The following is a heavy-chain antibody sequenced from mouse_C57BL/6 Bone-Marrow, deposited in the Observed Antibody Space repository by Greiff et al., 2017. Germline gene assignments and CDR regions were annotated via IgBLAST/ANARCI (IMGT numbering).Heavy chain of an antibody. Sequence: VKLMESGPGLVQPSQSLSITCTVSGFSLTSYGVHWVRQSPGKGLEWLGVIWSGGSTDYNAAFISRLSISKDNSKSQVFVKMNSLQADDTAIYYCARNRGIYGNDFDYWGQGTTLTVSS. D-gene: IGHD2-1*01. CDR2: IWSGGST. CDR3: ARNRGIYGNDFDY. CDR1: GFSLTSYG. V-gene: IGHV2-2*01. J-gene: IGHJ2*01.